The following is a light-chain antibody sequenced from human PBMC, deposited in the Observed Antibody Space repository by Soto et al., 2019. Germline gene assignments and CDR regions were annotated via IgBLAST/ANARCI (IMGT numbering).Light chain of an antibody. V-gene: IGKV3-20*01. CDR2: DAS. Sequence: EMVMTQSPGTLSLSPGEAATLSCSASQSVSGSYLAWYQQKPGQAPRLVIYDASTRATGIPDRFRGSGSGTDVTLTISRLEPEDFAVYYCYQYDTSPLTFGQGTQVEIK. J-gene: IGKJ1*01. CDR1: QSVSGSY. CDR3: YQYDTSPLT.